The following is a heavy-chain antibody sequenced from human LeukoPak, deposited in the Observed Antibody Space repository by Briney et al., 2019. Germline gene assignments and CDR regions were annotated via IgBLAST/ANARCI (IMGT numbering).Heavy chain of an antibody. D-gene: IGHD3-22*01. J-gene: IGHJ4*02. CDR3: AKGGYYDSSGYYSFDY. CDR1: GFTFDDYA. V-gene: IGHV3-9*01. CDR2: ISWNSGSI. Sequence: GGSLRLSCAASGFTFDDYAMHWVRHAPGKGLEWVSGISWNSGSIGYADSVKGRFTIFRDNAKNSLYLQMNSLRAEDTALYYCAKGGYYDSSGYYSFDYWGQGTLVTVSS.